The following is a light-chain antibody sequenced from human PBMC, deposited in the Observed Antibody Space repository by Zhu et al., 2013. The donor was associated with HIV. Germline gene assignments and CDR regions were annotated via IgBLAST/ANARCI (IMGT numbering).Light chain of an antibody. Sequence: EIVMTQSPGTLSVSPGERATLSCRASQSVSSYLAWYQQKPGQAPRLLIYDASNRATGIPARFSGSGSGTDFTLTISSLEPEDFAVYYCQQRSNWPPWTFGQGTKVEIK. CDR2: DAS. V-gene: IGKV3-11*01. CDR1: QSVSSY. CDR3: QQRSNWPPWT. J-gene: IGKJ1*01.